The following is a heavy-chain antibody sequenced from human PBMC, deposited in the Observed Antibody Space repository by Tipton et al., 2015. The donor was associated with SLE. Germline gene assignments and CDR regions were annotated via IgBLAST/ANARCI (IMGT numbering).Heavy chain of an antibody. CDR3: ARAKNGYYSRYYMDV. J-gene: IGHJ6*03. Sequence: TLSLTCTVSGGSISSSTYYWGWIRQPPGKGLEWIGSIYYSGSTYFNPSLKSRVTISVDTSKNQFSLKLSSVTAADTAVYYCARAKNGYYSRYYMDVWGKGTTVTVSS. CDR1: GGSISSSTYY. CDR2: IYYSGST. D-gene: IGHD3-22*01. V-gene: IGHV4-39*01.